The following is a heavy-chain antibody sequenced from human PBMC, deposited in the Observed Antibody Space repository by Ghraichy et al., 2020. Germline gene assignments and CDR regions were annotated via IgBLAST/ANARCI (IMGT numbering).Heavy chain of an antibody. Sequence: SETLSLTCAVSGGSISSGNWWSWVRQPPGKGLEWIGQIYDRGSASYTPSLKSRVTISLDKSKSQFSLKLTSVTAADTAVYYCARHGGYNQKDWGQGTLVTVSS. V-gene: IGHV4-4*02. CDR2: IYDRGSA. J-gene: IGHJ4*02. D-gene: IGHD5-24*01. CDR3: ARHGGYNQKD. CDR1: GGSISSGNW.